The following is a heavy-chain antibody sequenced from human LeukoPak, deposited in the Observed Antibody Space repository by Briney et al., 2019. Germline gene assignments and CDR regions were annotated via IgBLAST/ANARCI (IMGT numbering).Heavy chain of an antibody. Sequence: SETLSLTCTVSGGSISSSSYYWGWIRQPPGKGLEWIGSTYYSGSTYYNPSLKSRVTISVDTSKDQFSLKLSSATAADTAVYYCARRQLEKIAVADWFDPWGQGTLVTVSS. J-gene: IGHJ5*02. CDR3: ARRQLEKIAVADWFDP. CDR1: GGSISSSSYY. V-gene: IGHV4-39*01. D-gene: IGHD6-19*01. CDR2: TYYSGST.